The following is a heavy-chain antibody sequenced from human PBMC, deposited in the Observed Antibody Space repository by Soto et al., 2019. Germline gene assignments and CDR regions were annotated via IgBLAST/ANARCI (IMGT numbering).Heavy chain of an antibody. CDR1: GFTFSSYG. Sequence: QVQLVESVGGVVQPGRSLRLSCAASGFTFSSYGMHWVRQAPGKGLEWVAVIWYDGSNKYYADSVKGRFTISRDNSKNTLYLQMNSLRAEDTAVYYCARDLAVAGTHGDVWGQGTTVTVSS. V-gene: IGHV3-33*01. CDR2: IWYDGSNK. J-gene: IGHJ6*02. D-gene: IGHD6-19*01. CDR3: ARDLAVAGTHGDV.